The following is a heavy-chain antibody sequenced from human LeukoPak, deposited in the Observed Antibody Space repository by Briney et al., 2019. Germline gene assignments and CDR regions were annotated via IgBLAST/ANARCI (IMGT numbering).Heavy chain of an antibody. Sequence: SVKVSCKASGGTFSSYAISWVRQAPGQGLEWMGGIIPIFGTANYAQKFQGRVTITADESTSTAYMELSSLRSEDAAVYYCATHSSSWYRDAFDIWGQGTMVTVSS. J-gene: IGHJ3*02. D-gene: IGHD6-13*01. CDR2: IIPIFGTA. CDR1: GGTFSSYA. V-gene: IGHV1-69*13. CDR3: ATHSSSWYRDAFDI.